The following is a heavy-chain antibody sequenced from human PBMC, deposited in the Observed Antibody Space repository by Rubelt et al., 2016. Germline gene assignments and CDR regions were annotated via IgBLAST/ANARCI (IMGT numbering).Heavy chain of an antibody. CDR3: ARPTLLPGYCSSTSCRSPFDY. D-gene: IGHD2-2*01. Sequence: GRFTISRDNAKNSLYLQMNSLRAEDTALYYCARPTLLPGYCSSTSCRSPFDYWGQGTLVTVSS. J-gene: IGHJ4*02. V-gene: IGHV3-20*03.